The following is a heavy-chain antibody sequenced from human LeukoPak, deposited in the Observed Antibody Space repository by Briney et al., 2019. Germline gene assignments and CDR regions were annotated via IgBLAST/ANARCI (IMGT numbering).Heavy chain of an antibody. D-gene: IGHD6-6*01. V-gene: IGHV3-21*01. Sequence: GGSLRLSCAASGFTFSSYSMNWVRQAPGKGLEWVSSISSSSSYIYYADSVKGRFTISRDNAKNSLYLQMNSLRAEDTAVYYCARESMDSSSFHNWFDPWGQGTLVTVSS. J-gene: IGHJ5*02. CDR2: ISSSSSYI. CDR1: GFTFSSYS. CDR3: ARESMDSSSFHNWFDP.